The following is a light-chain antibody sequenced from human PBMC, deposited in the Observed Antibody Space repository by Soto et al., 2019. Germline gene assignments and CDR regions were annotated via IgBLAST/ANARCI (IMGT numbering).Light chain of an antibody. V-gene: IGLV1-47*01. J-gene: IGLJ3*02. Sequence: QSALTQPPSASGTPGQRVTISCSGSSSNIGSNFVYWYQQFPGTAPKLLIYRNNQRPSGVPDRFSGSKSGTSASLAISELPSEDEADYYCAAWDDSLSGWVFGGGTKLTVL. CDR2: RNN. CDR1: SSNIGSNF. CDR3: AAWDDSLSGWV.